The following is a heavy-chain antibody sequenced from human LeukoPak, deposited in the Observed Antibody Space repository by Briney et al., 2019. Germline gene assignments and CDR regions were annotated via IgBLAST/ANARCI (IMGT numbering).Heavy chain of an antibody. CDR2: INPNSGGT. D-gene: IGHD3-10*01. CDR1: GYTFTGYY. V-gene: IGHV1-2*02. Sequence: ASVKVSCKASGYTFTGYYMYWVRQAPGQGLEWMGWINPNSGGTNYAQKFQGRVTMTRDTSISTAYMELSRLRSDDTAVYYCARKHYYGSGSYYSALEDNWFDPWGQGTLVTVSS. CDR3: ARKHYYGSGSYYSALEDNWFDP. J-gene: IGHJ5*02.